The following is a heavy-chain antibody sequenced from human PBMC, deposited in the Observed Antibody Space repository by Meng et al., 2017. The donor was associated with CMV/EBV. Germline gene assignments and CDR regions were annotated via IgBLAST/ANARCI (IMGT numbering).Heavy chain of an antibody. CDR2: IIPILGIA. CDR1: GGTFSSYA. V-gene: IGHV1-69*10. D-gene: IGHD1-7*01. J-gene: IGHJ5*02. CDR3: ARASRQLELEGNNWFDP. Sequence: SVKVSCKASGGTFSSYAISWVRQAPGQGLEWMGGIIPILGIANYAQKFQGRVTITADKSTSTAYMELSSLRSEDTAVYYCARASRQLELEGNNWFDPWGQGTLVTVS.